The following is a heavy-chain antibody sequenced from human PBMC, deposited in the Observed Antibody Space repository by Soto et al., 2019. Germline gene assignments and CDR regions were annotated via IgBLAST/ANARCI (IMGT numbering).Heavy chain of an antibody. CDR1: GFTFSSHW. D-gene: IGHD3-3*01. CDR2: INTDGSDT. J-gene: IGHJ4*02. V-gene: IGHV3-74*03. CDR3: VRDFWYTNDY. Sequence: GGSLRLSCAASGFTFSSHWMYWVRQVPGKGLVWVSHINTDGSDTEYADSVKGRFTTSRDNAKNMVYLQMNSLRTDDTAVYYCVRDFWYTNDYWGQGTLVTVSS.